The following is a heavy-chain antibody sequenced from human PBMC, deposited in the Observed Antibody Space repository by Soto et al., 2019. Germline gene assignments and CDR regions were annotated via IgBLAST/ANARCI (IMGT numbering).Heavy chain of an antibody. CDR1: GLTFSSYA. CDR2: ITSNGGST. J-gene: IGHJ6*02. Sequence: GGSLRLSCSASGLTFSSYAMHWVRQAPGKGLEYVSAITSNGGSTSYADSVKGRFTIARDNSKNTLYLQMSSLRAEDTAVYYCVKDPFYYYGMDVWGQGTTVTVSS. V-gene: IGHV3-64D*08. CDR3: VKDPFYYYGMDV.